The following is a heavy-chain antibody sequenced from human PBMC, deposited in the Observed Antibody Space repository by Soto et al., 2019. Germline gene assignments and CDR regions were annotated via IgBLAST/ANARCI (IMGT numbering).Heavy chain of an antibody. Sequence: SETLSLTCTVSGGSISSGGYYWSWIRQHPGKGLEWIGYIYYSGSTYYNPSLKSRVTISVDTSKNQFSLKLSSVTAADTAVYYCARAQKGFGELSDPWFDPWGQGTLVTVSS. CDR2: IYYSGST. V-gene: IGHV4-31*03. J-gene: IGHJ5*02. CDR3: ARAQKGFGELSDPWFDP. CDR1: GGSISSGGYY. D-gene: IGHD3-10*01.